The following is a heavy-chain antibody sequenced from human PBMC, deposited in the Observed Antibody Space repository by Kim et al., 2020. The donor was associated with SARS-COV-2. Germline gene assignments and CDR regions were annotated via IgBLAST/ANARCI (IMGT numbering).Heavy chain of an antibody. Sequence: SVKGRFTISRDNAKNSLYLQMNSLRDEDTAVYYCARNPGYCSGGSCYLDYWGQGTLVTVSS. J-gene: IGHJ4*02. V-gene: IGHV3-48*02. CDR3: ARNPGYCSGGSCYLDY. D-gene: IGHD2-15*01.